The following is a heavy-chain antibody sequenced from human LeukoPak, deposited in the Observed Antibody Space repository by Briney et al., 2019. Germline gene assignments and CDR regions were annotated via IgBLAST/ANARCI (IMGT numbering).Heavy chain of an antibody. CDR1: GGSISSYY. V-gene: IGHV4-59*01. J-gene: IGHJ6*03. D-gene: IGHD6-19*01. CDR2: IYYSGST. Sequence: SETLSLTCTVSGGSISSYYWSWIRQPPGKGLEWIGYIYYSGSTNYNPSLKSRVTISVDTSKNQFSLKLSSVTAADTAVYYCARQARVAGGWYAYYMDVWGKGTTVTVSS. CDR3: ARQARVAGGWYAYYMDV.